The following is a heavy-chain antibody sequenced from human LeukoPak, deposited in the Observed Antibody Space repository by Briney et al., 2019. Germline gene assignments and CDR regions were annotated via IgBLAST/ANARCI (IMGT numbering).Heavy chain of an antibody. CDR3: AREGVGVDTAMVKDY. Sequence: GGSLRLSCAASGFTFSSYSMNWVRQAPGKGLEWASSISSSSSYIYYADSVKGRFTISRDSAKNSLYLQMNSLRAEDTAVYYCAREGVGVDTAMVKDYWGQGTLVTVSS. CDR2: ISSSSSYI. J-gene: IGHJ4*02. V-gene: IGHV3-21*01. D-gene: IGHD5-18*01. CDR1: GFTFSSYS.